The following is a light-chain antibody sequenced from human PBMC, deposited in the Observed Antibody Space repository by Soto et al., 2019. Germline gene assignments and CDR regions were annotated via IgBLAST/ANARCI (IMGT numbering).Light chain of an antibody. Sequence: SVLTQPASVSGSPGQSITISCTGTSSDVGTYNLVSWYQQHPGKAPKLMIFEGSKRPSGVSNRLSGSTSGNTASLTISGLQVEDEAHYYCCSYAGSGTYVFGTGTKVTVL. CDR2: EGS. CDR1: SSDVGTYNL. J-gene: IGLJ1*01. CDR3: CSYAGSGTYV. V-gene: IGLV2-23*01.